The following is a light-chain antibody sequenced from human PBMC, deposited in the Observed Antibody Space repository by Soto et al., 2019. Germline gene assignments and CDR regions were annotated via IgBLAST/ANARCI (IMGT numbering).Light chain of an antibody. CDR1: SSNLENNA. CDR2: YDD. V-gene: IGLV1-36*01. CDR3: SAWDDSLHGVV. J-gene: IGLJ3*02. Sequence: HSVLTQPPSVSAAPRQRVTLSCSGSSSNLENNAVNWYQQLPGKAPKLLIYYDDLLSSGGSDRFSGSESGTSASLAISGLQAEDEADYYCSAWDDSLHGVVFGGGTKLTVL.